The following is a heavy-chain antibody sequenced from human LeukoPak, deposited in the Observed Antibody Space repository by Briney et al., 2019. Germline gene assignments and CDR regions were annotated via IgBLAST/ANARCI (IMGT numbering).Heavy chain of an antibody. CDR3: AKEGGGRWLPYYMDV. CDR2: IETDGSST. D-gene: IGHD5-24*01. J-gene: IGHJ6*03. CDR1: GFTFRSYW. V-gene: IGHV3-74*01. Sequence: GGSLRLTCEASGFTFRSYWMHWVRQAPGKGLMWVSRIETDGSSTNYADSVKGRFTISRDNARNTVYLQMNSLRAEDTAVYYCAKEGGGRWLPYYMDVWGKGTTVTVSS.